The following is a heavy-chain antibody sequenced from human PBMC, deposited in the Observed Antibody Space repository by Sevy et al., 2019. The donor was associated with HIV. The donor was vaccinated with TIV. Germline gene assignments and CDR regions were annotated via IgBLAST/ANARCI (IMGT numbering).Heavy chain of an antibody. Sequence: GEALKISCTAPGFTFGDYCMSWVRQAPGKGLEWVAFLKSDVYGGTVDHAASVRGRFVISRDDSKTIAYLQMNDLKAEDTGVYYCTRWKAAQSIFDYWGQGALVTVSS. CDR2: LKSDVYGGTV. V-gene: IGHV3-49*04. CDR1: GFTFGDYC. CDR3: TRWKAAQSIFDY. J-gene: IGHJ4*02. D-gene: IGHD6-13*01.